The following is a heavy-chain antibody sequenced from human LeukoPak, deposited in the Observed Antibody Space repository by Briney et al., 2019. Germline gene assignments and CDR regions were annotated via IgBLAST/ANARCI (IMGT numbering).Heavy chain of an antibody. V-gene: IGHV5-51*01. D-gene: IGHD3-10*01. CDR1: GYSFTGYW. Sequence: GESLKISCKVSGYSFTGYWIGWVRRMPGKGLEWMGIIYPGDSDTRYSPSFQGQVTISADRSINTAYLQWSSLKASDPAMYYCARLIGGGPNYYGMDVWGQGTTVTVPS. CDR3: ARLIGGGPNYYGMDV. J-gene: IGHJ6*02. CDR2: IYPGDSDT.